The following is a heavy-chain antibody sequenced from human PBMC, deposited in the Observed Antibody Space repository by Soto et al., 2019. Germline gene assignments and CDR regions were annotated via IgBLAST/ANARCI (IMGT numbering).Heavy chain of an antibody. Sequence: QVQLVQSGAEVKKPGASVKVSCKASGYTFTSYGISWVRQAPGQGLEWMGWISAYNGNTNYAQKLQGRVTMTTDTITSRTYMDLRSLRSDDTAVYYCARDAGVSGELYYWGQGTLVTVSS. D-gene: IGHD3-16*01. V-gene: IGHV1-18*01. CDR2: ISAYNGNT. CDR3: ARDAGVSGELYY. J-gene: IGHJ4*02. CDR1: GYTFTSYG.